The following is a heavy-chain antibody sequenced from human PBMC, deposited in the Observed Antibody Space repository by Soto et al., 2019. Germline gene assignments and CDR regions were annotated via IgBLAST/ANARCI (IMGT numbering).Heavy chain of an antibody. Sequence: QVTLKESGPVLVKPTETLTLTCTVSGFSFSNARMGVSWIRQPPGKALEWLAHIFSNDEKSYSTSLKSRLTISKDTSKSQVVLTMTNMDPVDTATYYCARVVVVPAATGYYYYGMDVWGQGTTVTVSS. J-gene: IGHJ6*02. D-gene: IGHD2-2*01. CDR1: GFSFSNARMG. CDR3: ARVVVVPAATGYYYYGMDV. V-gene: IGHV2-26*01. CDR2: IFSNDEK.